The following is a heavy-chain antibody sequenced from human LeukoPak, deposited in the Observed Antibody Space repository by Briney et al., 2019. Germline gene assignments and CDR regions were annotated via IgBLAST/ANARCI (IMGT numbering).Heavy chain of an antibody. CDR3: ARHKDAAMVTAFDF. CDR1: GDSIISSRYY. J-gene: IGHJ4*02. CDR2: IYYTGST. Sequence: SETLSLTCTVSGDSIISSRYYWGWIRQPPGKGLEWIGSIYYTGSTYYNPSLKSRVTISGDTSKNQFSLRLSSVTAADTAVYSCARHKDAAMVTAFDFWGQGALVTVSS. D-gene: IGHD5-18*01. V-gene: IGHV4-39*01.